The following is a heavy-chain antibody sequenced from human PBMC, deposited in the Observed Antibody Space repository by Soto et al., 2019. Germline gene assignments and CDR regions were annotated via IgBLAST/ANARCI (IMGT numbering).Heavy chain of an antibody. CDR1: GGSISTTSYY. D-gene: IGHD4-17*01. CDR2: IYYSGNT. J-gene: IGHJ5*02. Sequence: SETLSLTCTVYGGSISTTSYYWVWIRQPPGKGLEWIGSIYYSGNTYYNPSLKSRVTISTDTSKNQFSLKLSSVTAADTALYYCARDSDGWSPWGQGTLVTVSS. CDR3: ARDSDGWSP. V-gene: IGHV4-39*02.